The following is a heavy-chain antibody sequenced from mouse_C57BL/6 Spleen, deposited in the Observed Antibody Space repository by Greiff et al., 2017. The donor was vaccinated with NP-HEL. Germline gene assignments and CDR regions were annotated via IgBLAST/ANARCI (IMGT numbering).Heavy chain of an antibody. V-gene: IGHV5-4*01. D-gene: IGHD2-5*01. CDR2: ISDGGSYT. J-gene: IGHJ3*01. Sequence: EVHLVESGGGLVKPGGSLKLSCAASGFTFSSYAMSWVRQTPEKRLEWVATISDGGSYTYYPDNVKGRFTISRDNAKNNLYLQMSHLKSEDTAMYYCARDMGDSNLAWFAYWGQGTLVTVSA. CDR3: ARDMGDSNLAWFAY. CDR1: GFTFSSYA.